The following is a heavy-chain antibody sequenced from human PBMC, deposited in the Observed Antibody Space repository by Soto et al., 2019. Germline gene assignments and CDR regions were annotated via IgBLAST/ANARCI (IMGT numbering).Heavy chain of an antibody. CDR1: GGSVSSGSCY. CDR3: ARGYSSSWPYYYYYGMDV. V-gene: IGHV4-61*01. CDR2: IYYSGST. Sequence: SETLSLTCTVSGGSVSSGSCYWSWIRQPPGKGLEWIGYIYYSGSTNYNPSLKSRVTISVDTSKNQFSLKLSSVTAADTAVYYCARGYSSSWPYYYYYGMDVWGQGTMVNVSS. D-gene: IGHD6-13*01. J-gene: IGHJ6*02.